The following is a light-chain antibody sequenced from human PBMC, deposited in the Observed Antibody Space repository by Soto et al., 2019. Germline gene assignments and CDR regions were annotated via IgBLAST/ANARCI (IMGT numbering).Light chain of an antibody. CDR3: QQYGGSPAWT. CDR2: GAS. Sequence: EIVLTQSPGTLSLSPGERVTLSCRASQSVSSSYLAWYQQKPGQAPRLLIYGASSRATGIPDRFSGSGSGTDFTLTISRLEPEDFAVYYCQQYGGSPAWTFGQGTKVEIK. CDR1: QSVSSSY. V-gene: IGKV3-20*01. J-gene: IGKJ1*01.